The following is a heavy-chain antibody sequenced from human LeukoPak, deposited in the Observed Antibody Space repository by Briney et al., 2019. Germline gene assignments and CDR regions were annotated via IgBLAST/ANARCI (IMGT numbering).Heavy chain of an antibody. Sequence: GASVKVSCKASGYTFTSYAMNWVRQAPGQGLEWMGWINTNTGNPTYAQGFTGRFVFSLDTSVSTAYLQISSLKAEDTAVYYCARVVEYCGGDCYLPEGAFDIWGQGTMVTVSS. CDR2: INTNTGNP. CDR1: GYTFTSYA. J-gene: IGHJ3*02. D-gene: IGHD2-21*02. V-gene: IGHV7-4-1*02. CDR3: ARVVEYCGGDCYLPEGAFDI.